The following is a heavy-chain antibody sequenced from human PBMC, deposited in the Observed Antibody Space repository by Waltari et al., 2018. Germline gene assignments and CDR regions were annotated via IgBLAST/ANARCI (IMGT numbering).Heavy chain of an antibody. CDR3: AKDRGLRSRLQYYETKGYFNHDAFAM. D-gene: IGHD3-22*01. Sequence: QVQMVESGGGVVQPGRSLRLSCTVSGFTFTTYGMPWVRQAPGRGLEWVAIISHDGSNTYYADSVQGRFTISRDKSKDTLYLHMDSLRAEDTAVYYCAKDRGLRSRLQYYETKGYFNHDAFAMWGQGTMVTVSS. V-gene: IGHV3-30*18. CDR2: ISHDGSNT. J-gene: IGHJ3*02. CDR1: GFTFTTYG.